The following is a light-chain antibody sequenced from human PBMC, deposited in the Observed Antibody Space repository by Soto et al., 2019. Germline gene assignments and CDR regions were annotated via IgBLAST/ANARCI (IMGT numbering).Light chain of an antibody. V-gene: IGLV1-40*01. CDR3: QSYDSSLSGYV. J-gene: IGLJ1*01. CDR2: GNS. CDR1: SSNIGAGYD. Sequence: QAVVTQPPSVSGAPGQRVTISRTGSSSNIGAGYDVHWYHQLPGTAPKLLIYGNSNRPSGVPDRFSGSKSGTSASLAITGLQAEDEADYYCQSYDSSLSGYVFGTGTKLTVL.